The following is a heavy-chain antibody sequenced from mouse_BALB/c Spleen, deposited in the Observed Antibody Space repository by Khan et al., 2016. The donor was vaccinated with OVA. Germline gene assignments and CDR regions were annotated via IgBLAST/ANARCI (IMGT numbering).Heavy chain of an antibody. V-gene: IGHV2-3*01. D-gene: IGHD2-2*01. CDR3: AIIFYGYDWFAY. Sequence: VQLLETGPGLVAPSQSLSITCTVSGSSSTNYGVSWARQTPGKGLDWLGVIWSDGNTNYHSSLKSRLTITKDNSKNQVLLKLNSLQTDDTATYXCAIIFYGYDWFAYWGQGTLVTVSA. CDR1: GSSSTNYG. J-gene: IGHJ3*01. CDR2: IWSDGNT.